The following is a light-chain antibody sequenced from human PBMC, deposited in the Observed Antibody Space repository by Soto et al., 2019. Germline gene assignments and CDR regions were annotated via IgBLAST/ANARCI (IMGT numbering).Light chain of an antibody. V-gene: IGKV3-11*01. CDR2: DVS. Sequence: IVLTQSPGTLSLSPGEPAIFSCRASQSVSSNYLAWYQQKPGQAPRLLMYDVSNRATGIPARFSGSGSGTDFTLTISSLEPEDLAVYYCQQRSNWPRTFGQGTKVDIK. CDR3: QQRSNWPRT. CDR1: QSVSSNY. J-gene: IGKJ1*01.